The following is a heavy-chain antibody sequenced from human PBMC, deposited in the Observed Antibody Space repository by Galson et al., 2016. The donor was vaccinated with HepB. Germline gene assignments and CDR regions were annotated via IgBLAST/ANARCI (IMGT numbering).Heavy chain of an antibody. CDR1: GGSFTSAGYS. V-gene: IGHV4-30-2*01. CDR2: MLHSGST. Sequence: TLSLTCAVSGGSFTSAGYSWSWIRQPPGKGLEWIGYMLHSGSTNYNPSLKSRVSLSLDRSKNHLSLTLHSVTAADTAVYFWARGRGKLFSYGMDVWGQGTTVIVS. D-gene: IGHD3-10*01. CDR3: ARGRGKLFSYGMDV. J-gene: IGHJ6*02.